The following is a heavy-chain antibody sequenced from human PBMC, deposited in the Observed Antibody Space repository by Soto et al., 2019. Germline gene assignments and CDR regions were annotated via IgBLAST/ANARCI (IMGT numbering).Heavy chain of an antibody. D-gene: IGHD5-12*01. CDR2: IYHDGNT. J-gene: IGHJ3*01. V-gene: IGHV4-30-2*01. Sequence: QLQLQESGSGLLKPSETLSLTCDVSGGSISSGGYSWNWIRQTPGKGLEWIGYIYHDGNTYSNPSLQSRVTFAVDNSKNQFSLKLTSVTAADTAVYYCARDGGLGSGFDFWGQGRMVTVSS. CDR1: GGSISSGGYS. CDR3: ARDGGLGSGFDF.